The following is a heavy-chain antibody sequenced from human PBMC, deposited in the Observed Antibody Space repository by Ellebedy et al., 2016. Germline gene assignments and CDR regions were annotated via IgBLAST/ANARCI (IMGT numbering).Heavy chain of an antibody. CDR1: GGTLSSYV. Sequence: SVKVSXXASGGTLSSYVVSWVRQAPGQGLEWMGGIIGILDTVKYAQKFQGRVTFTVDESTKTAYMELSGLRSEDTAVYYCARSLPRGTLRQLGSDHGMDVWGRGTTVTVSS. D-gene: IGHD6-6*01. V-gene: IGHV1-69*13. J-gene: IGHJ6*02. CDR2: IIGILDTV. CDR3: ARSLPRGTLRQLGSDHGMDV.